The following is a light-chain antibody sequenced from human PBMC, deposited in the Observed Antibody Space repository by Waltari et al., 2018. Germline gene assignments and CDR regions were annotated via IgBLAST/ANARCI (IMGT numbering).Light chain of an antibody. J-gene: IGLJ3*02. CDR1: DSDIVPYNY. Sequence: QSALTQPASVSGSPGQSITISCTGIDSDIVPYNYVSWYQQHPGRAPQLIIYGVSDRPSGVSNRFSGSKSGHTASLTISGLEAEDEADYYCSSFTRSRTWLFGGGTKVTVL. CDR3: SSFTRSRTWL. CDR2: GVS. V-gene: IGLV2-14*03.